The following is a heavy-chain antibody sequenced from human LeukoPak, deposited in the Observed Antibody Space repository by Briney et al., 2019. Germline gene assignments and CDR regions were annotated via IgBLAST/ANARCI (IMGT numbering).Heavy chain of an antibody. V-gene: IGHV4-34*01. CDR2: INHGGST. CDR1: GGSFSGYY. J-gene: IGHJ4*02. Sequence: SETLSLTCAVYGGSFSGYYWSWIRQPPGKGLEWIGEINHGGSTNYNPSLKSRVTISVDTSKNQFSLKLSSVTAADTAVYYCARRSSGWYLGKYYFDYWGQGTLVTVSS. CDR3: ARRSSGWYLGKYYFDY. D-gene: IGHD6-19*01.